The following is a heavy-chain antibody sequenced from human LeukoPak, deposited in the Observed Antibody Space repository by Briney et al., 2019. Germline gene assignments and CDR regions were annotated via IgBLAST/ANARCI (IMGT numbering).Heavy chain of an antibody. CDR1: GYTFTGYY. CDR2: INPNSGGT. Sequence: ASAKVSCKASGYTFTGYYMHWGRQAPGQRLGWRRWINPNSGGTNYEQKFQGRVSMTRDTSISTAYMELSRLRSDDTAVYYCARVSDTAMDAAFDIWGQGTMVSDS. D-gene: IGHD5-18*01. J-gene: IGHJ3*02. V-gene: IGHV1-2*02. CDR3: ARVSDTAMDAAFDI.